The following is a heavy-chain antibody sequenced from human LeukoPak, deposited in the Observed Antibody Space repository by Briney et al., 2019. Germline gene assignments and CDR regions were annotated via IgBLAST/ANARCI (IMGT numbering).Heavy chain of an antibody. J-gene: IGHJ4*02. Sequence: SETLSLTCTVSGGSISSYYWSWIRQPPGKGLEWIGYIHYSGSTNYNPSLKSRLTISVETSKNQFSLNLSSVTAADTAVYYCASRYGSGSYGFDYWGQGTLVTVSS. CDR1: GGSISSYY. CDR3: ASRYGSGSYGFDY. V-gene: IGHV4-59*01. CDR2: IHYSGST. D-gene: IGHD3-10*01.